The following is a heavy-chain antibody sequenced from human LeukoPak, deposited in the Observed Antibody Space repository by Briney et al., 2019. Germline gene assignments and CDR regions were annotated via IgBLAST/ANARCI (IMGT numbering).Heavy chain of an antibody. CDR3: ARGGHRSNWNQDY. CDR2: ISSSSYI. Sequence: GGSLRLSCAASGFTFSSYSMNWVRQAPGKGLEWVSSISSSSYIYYADSVKGRFTISRDNAKNSLYLQMNSLRAEDTAVYYCARGGHRSNWNQDYWGQGTLVTVSS. CDR1: GFTFSSYS. D-gene: IGHD1-1*01. V-gene: IGHV3-21*01. J-gene: IGHJ4*02.